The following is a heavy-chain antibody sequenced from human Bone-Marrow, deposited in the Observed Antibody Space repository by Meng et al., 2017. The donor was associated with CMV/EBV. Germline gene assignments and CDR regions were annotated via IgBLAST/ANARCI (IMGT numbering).Heavy chain of an antibody. Sequence: SETLSLTCTVSGGSISSSSYYWCWIRQPPGKGMEWIGGIYYSGSTYYNPSLKSRVTISVDTSKNQFSLKLSTVTSVDRAVYYFSRDGCSCNGCYGAFAIWGLGKMVIFSS. V-gene: IGHV4-39*07. CDR3: SRDGCSCNGCYGAFAI. CDR2: IYYSGST. D-gene: IGHD2-2*01. J-gene: IGHJ3*02. CDR1: GGSISSSSYY.